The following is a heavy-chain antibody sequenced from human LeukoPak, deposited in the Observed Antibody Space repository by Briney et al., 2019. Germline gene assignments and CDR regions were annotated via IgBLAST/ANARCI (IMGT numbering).Heavy chain of an antibody. CDR3: ARVGHIVAAGAYDW. CDR2: ISYSGSP. D-gene: IGHD6-13*01. J-gene: IGHJ4*02. Sequence: PPETLSLTCTVSGASISSYYWSWIRQPPGKGLEWIGYISYSGSPNYNPSLKSRVTISADTSKNQFSLNLSSVTAADTAVYYCARVGHIVAAGAYDWWGQGTLVSVCS. V-gene: IGHV4-59*08. CDR1: GASISSYY.